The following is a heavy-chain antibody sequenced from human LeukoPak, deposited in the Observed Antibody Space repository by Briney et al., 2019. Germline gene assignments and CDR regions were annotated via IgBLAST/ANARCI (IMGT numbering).Heavy chain of an antibody. CDR3: ARAYSGSYWLGGAFDI. CDR1: GFTFSSYD. Sequence: GGSLRLSCAASGFTFSSYDMHWVRQATGKGLEWVSAIGTAGDTYYPGSVKGRFTISRENAKNSLYLQMNSLRAGDTAVYYCARAYSGSYWLGGAFDIWGQGTMVTVSS. D-gene: IGHD1-26*01. J-gene: IGHJ3*02. V-gene: IGHV3-13*01. CDR2: IGTAGDT.